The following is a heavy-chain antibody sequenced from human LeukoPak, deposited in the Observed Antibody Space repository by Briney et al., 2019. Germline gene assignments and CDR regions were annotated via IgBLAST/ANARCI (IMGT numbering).Heavy chain of an antibody. J-gene: IGHJ4*02. V-gene: IGHV1-8*02. D-gene: IGHD3-16*01. CDR2: MNPNSGNT. CDR3: AVGGGGPNDY. CDR1: GYTFTGYY. Sequence: ASVKVSCKASGYTFTGYYMHWVRQAPGQGLEWMGWMNPNSGNTGYAQKFQGRVTMTRNTSINTAYMELSSLRSEDTAVYYCAVGGGGPNDYWGQGTLVTVSS.